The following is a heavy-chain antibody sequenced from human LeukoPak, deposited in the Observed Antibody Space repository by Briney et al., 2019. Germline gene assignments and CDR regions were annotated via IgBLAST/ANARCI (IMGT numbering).Heavy chain of an antibody. J-gene: IGHJ4*02. CDR1: GGSISSYY. Sequence: SGTLSLTCTISGGSISSYYWSWIRQPPGKGLEWIGYIYYSGSTNYNPSLKSRVTISVDTSKNQFSLKLSSVTAADTAVYYCAREDISYFDYWGQGTLVTVSS. CDR3: AREDISYFDY. CDR2: IYYSGST. V-gene: IGHV4-59*01.